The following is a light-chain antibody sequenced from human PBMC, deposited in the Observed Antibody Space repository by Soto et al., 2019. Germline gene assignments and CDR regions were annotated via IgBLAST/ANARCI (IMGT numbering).Light chain of an antibody. V-gene: IGKV1-39*01. Sequence: DVQMTQSPSSLSASVGDRVTITCRASQSISSYLNWYQQKPGKAPKLLIYAASSLQSGVPSRFSGSGSGTDFTLSISSLQPEDFATYCCQHSYSTPLTFGQGTKVEIK. CDR2: AAS. CDR1: QSISSY. J-gene: IGKJ1*01. CDR3: QHSYSTPLT.